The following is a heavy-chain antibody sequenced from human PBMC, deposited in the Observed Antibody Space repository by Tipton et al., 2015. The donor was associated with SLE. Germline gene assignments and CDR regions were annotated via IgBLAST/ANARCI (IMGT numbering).Heavy chain of an antibody. Sequence: LRLSCTVSGGSISSSTYYWGWIRQPPGKGLEWIGSIYYSGSTYYNPSLKSRVTISVDTSKNQFSLKLSSVTAADTAVYYCARGRDITMIVVVANDAFDIWGQGTMVTVSS. CDR3: ARGRDITMIVVVANDAFDI. CDR1: GGSISSSTYY. D-gene: IGHD3-22*01. CDR2: IYYSGST. V-gene: IGHV4-39*07. J-gene: IGHJ3*02.